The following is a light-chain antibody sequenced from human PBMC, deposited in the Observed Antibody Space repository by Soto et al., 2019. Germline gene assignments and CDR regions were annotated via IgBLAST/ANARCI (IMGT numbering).Light chain of an antibody. Sequence: EIVLTQSPATLSLSPGERATLSCRASQSVASYLAWYQQKPGQAPRLLVYDASNRDTGIPARFTGSGSGTDFTLTISSLEPEDFAVYYCQQRRDWPLTFGGGTKVQIK. CDR1: QSVASY. J-gene: IGKJ4*01. V-gene: IGKV3-11*01. CDR2: DAS. CDR3: QQRRDWPLT.